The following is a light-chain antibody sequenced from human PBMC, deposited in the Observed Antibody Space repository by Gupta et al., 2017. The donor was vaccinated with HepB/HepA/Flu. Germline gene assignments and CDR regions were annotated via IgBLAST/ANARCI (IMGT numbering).Light chain of an antibody. V-gene: IGKV3-11*01. J-gene: IGKJ5*01. CDR1: QYVNIY. CDR2: DAS. CDR3: QQRRSWPLT. Sequence: EIVLTRSPGTLSLSPGERATLSCRASQYVNIYLAWYQQKPGQAPRLLIYDASNRANGLPARFSGSGYGTDFTLTISIRDPEDFAVYYCQQRRSWPLTFGEGTLVEIK.